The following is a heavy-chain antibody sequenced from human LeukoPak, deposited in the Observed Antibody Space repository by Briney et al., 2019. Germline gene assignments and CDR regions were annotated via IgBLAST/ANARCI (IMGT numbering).Heavy chain of an antibody. Sequence: PGGSLRLSCAASGFTFSSYSMSWVRQAPGKGLEWVANIKQDGSEKYYVDSVKGRFTISRDNAKNSLYLQMNSLRAEDTAVYYCASETDDTASFDYWGQGTLVTVSS. CDR3: ASETDDTASFDY. J-gene: IGHJ4*02. CDR1: GFTFSSYS. CDR2: IKQDGSEK. V-gene: IGHV3-7*01. D-gene: IGHD5-18*01.